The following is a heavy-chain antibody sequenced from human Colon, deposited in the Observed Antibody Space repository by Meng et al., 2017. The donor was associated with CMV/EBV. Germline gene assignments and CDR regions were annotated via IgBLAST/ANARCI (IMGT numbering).Heavy chain of an antibody. V-gene: IGHV1-2*02. CDR3: IRENWYYDY. Sequence: GADLHKHRASLQCVCKASAHSFHPHDVHWVPQAPGKGLEWVGCILPKPRSFDYAHKFRCRITLTTDTSIPTAYMELSGLTSDDTAFYYCIRENWYYDYWCLGTLVTVFS. J-gene: IGHJ4*02. D-gene: IGHD1-1*01. CDR1: AHSFHPHD. CDR2: ILPKPRSF.